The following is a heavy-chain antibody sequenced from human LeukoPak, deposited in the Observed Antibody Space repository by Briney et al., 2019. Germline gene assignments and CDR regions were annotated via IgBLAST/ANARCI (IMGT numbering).Heavy chain of an antibody. Sequence: GGSLRLSCAASGFTLSDYYMSWIRQAPGKGLEWVSYISSSGSTIYYADSVKGRFTISRDNAKNSLYLQMNSLRAEDTAVYYCARVDNGCNPHGYYYYYGMDVWGQGTTVTVSS. V-gene: IGHV3-11*01. CDR1: GFTLSDYY. CDR2: ISSSGSTI. CDR3: ARVDNGCNPHGYYYYYGMDV. J-gene: IGHJ6*02. D-gene: IGHD4-23*01.